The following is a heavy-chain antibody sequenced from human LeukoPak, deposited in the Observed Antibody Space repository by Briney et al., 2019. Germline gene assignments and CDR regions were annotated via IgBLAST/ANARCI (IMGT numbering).Heavy chain of an antibody. CDR2: IKQDGSEV. V-gene: IGHV3-7*01. CDR3: ARYTGWYFDY. CDR1: GFTVSSNY. J-gene: IGHJ4*02. D-gene: IGHD2-8*02. Sequence: GGSLRLSCAASGFTVSSNYMSWVRQAPGKGLEWVAKIKQDGSEVYYLDSVKGRFIVSRDNVKNSLYVQMNSLRVEDTAVYYCARYTGWYFDYWGQGTLVTVSS.